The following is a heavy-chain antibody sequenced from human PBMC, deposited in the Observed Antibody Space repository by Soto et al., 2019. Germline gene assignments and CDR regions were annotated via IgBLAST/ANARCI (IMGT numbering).Heavy chain of an antibody. CDR1: GYTFTSYG. V-gene: IGHV1-18*01. CDR2: ISAYNGNT. J-gene: IGHJ6*02. D-gene: IGHD1-1*01. Sequence: ASVKVSCKASGYTFTSYGISWVRQAPAQGLEWMGWISAYNGNTNYAQKLQGRVTMTTDTSTSTAYMELRSLRSDDTAVYYCAKEGLEPNDYYYYGMDVWGQGTTVTVSS. CDR3: AKEGLEPNDYYYYGMDV.